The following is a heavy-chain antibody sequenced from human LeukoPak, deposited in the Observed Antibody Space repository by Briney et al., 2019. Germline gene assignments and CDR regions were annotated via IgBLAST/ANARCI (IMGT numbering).Heavy chain of an antibody. Sequence: PSETLSLTCTVSGGSISSGDYYWSWIRQPPGKGLGWIGYIYYSGSTYYNPSLKSRVTISVDTSKNQFSLKLRSVTAADTAVYYCARKFWFGESLDYWGQGTLVTVSS. CDR3: ARKFWFGESLDY. CDR2: IYYSGST. J-gene: IGHJ4*02. CDR1: GGSISSGDYY. D-gene: IGHD3-10*01. V-gene: IGHV4-30-4*01.